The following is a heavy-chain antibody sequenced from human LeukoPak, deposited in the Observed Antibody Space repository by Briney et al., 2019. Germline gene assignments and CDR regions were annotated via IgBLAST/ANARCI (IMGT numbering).Heavy chain of an antibody. CDR2: IYYSGST. CDR3: ARHWLLWPHGTFDV. D-gene: IGHD3-10*01. CDR1: GGSISSGSYY. Sequence: SETLSLTCTVSGGSISSGSYYWSWIRQPPGKGLEWIGNIYYSGSTYYNPSLKSRVTISVDTSKNQFSLKLSSVTAADTAVYYCARHWLLWPHGTFDVWGQGTMVTVSS. V-gene: IGHV4-39*01. J-gene: IGHJ3*01.